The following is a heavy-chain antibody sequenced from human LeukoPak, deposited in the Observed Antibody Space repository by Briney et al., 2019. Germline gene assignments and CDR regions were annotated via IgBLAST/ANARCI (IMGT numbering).Heavy chain of an antibody. J-gene: IGHJ4*02. CDR2: MNPNSGNT. Sequence: GASVKVSCKASGYTFTSYDINWVRQATGQGLEWMGWMNPNSGNTGYAQKFQGRVTMTRNTSISTAYMELRSLRSEDTAVYYCARGGYVNMLIDYWGQGTLVTVSS. CDR3: ARGGYVNMLIDY. CDR1: GYTFTSYD. D-gene: IGHD5-12*01. V-gene: IGHV1-8*01.